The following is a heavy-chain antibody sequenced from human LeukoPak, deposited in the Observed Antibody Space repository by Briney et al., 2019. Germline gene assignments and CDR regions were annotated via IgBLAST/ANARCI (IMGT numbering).Heavy chain of an antibody. J-gene: IGHJ4*02. D-gene: IGHD6-19*01. CDR1: GGSISSYY. CDR3: ARAPRQWLAWDY. CDR2: IYYSGST. V-gene: IGHV4-59*01. Sequence: SETLSLTCTVSGGSISSYYWSWIRQPPGKGLEWIGYIYYSGSTNYNPSLKSRVTISVDTSKNQFSLKLSSVTAADTAVYYCARAPRQWLAWDYWGQGTLVTVSS.